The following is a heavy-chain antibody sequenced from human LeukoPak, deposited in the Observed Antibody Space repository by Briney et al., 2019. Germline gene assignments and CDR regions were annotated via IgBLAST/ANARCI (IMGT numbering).Heavy chain of an antibody. V-gene: IGHV3-13*01. CDR2: IGTAGDT. J-gene: IGHJ4*02. D-gene: IGHD6-6*01. CDR1: GFTFSSYD. CDR3: AKGEGNSSSFDY. Sequence: QPGGSLRLSCAASGFTFSSYDMHWVRQATGKGLEWVSAIGTAGDTYYPGSVKGRFTISRENAKNSLSLQMNSLRAGDTAVYYCAKGEGNSSSFDYWGQGTLVTVSS.